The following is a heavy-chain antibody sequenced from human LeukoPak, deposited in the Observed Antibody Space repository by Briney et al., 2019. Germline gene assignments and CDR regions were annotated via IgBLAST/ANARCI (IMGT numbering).Heavy chain of an antibody. Sequence: SQTLSLTCAVYGGSFSGYYWSWIRQHPGKGLEGIGEINHSGSTNYNPSLKSRVTISVDTPKNQFSLRLSSVTAADTAVYYCARWSEMATSYGMDVWGQGTTVTVSS. J-gene: IGHJ6*02. CDR1: GGSFSGYY. CDR3: ARWSEMATSYGMDV. D-gene: IGHD5-24*01. V-gene: IGHV4-34*01. CDR2: INHSGST.